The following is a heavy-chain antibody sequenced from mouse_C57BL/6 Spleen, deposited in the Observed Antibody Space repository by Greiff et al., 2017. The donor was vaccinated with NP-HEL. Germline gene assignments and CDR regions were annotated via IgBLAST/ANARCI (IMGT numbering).Heavy chain of an antibody. CDR2: IYPRSGNT. CDR3: AREGEGSSPLDY. V-gene: IGHV1-81*01. CDR1: GYTFTSYG. Sequence: VQLQQSGAELARPGASVKLSCKASGYTFTSYGISWVKQRTGQGLEWIGEIYPRSGNTYYNEKFKGKATLTADKSSSTAYMELRSLTSEDSAVYFCAREGEGSSPLDYWGQGTTLTVSS. J-gene: IGHJ2*01. D-gene: IGHD1-1*01.